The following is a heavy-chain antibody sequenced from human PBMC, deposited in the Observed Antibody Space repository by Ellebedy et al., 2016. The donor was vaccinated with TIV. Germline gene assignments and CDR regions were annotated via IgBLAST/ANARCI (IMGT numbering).Heavy chain of an antibody. CDR2: IYIGNKT. D-gene: IGHD3-16*01. V-gene: IGHV3-66*01. CDR3: VRERFPMPT. Sequence: GESLKISCEASGFSVSSNYMTWVRQAPGKGLQWVSVIYIGNKTHYADSVRGRFTISRDIFKNTIYLQMHGLRIEDTALYYCVRERFPMPTWGQGTLVTVSS. CDR1: GFSVSSNY. J-gene: IGHJ4*02.